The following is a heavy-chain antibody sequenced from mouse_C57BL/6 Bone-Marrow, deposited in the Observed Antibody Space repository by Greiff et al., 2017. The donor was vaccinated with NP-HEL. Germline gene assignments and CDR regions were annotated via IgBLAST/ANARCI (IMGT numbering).Heavy chain of an antibody. Sequence: VQLKESGPVLVKPGASVKMSCKASGYTFTDYYMNWVKQIHGKSLEWIGVINPYNGGTSYNQKFKGKATLTVDKSSSTAYMELNSLTSEDSAVYYCASGGYIGGLRRPTGYTYWGQGTSVTVSS. J-gene: IGHJ4*01. CDR1: GYTFTDYY. CDR2: INPYNGGT. CDR3: ASGGYIGGLRRPTGYTY. V-gene: IGHV1-19*01. D-gene: IGHD2-4*01.